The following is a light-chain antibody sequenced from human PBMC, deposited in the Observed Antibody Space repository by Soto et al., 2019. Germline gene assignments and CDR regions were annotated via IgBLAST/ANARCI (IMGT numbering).Light chain of an antibody. J-gene: IGLJ7*01. CDR3: AAWDDSLSVV. Sequence: QSVLTQPPSASGTPGQRVTISCSGSSSNIGSNTVNWYHQVLGTAPKLLIHTDDQRPPGVPDRFSGSRSGTSASLAITGLHSEDEGDYYCAAWDDSLSVVFGGRTQLTVL. CDR1: SSNIGSNT. CDR2: TDD. V-gene: IGLV1-44*01.